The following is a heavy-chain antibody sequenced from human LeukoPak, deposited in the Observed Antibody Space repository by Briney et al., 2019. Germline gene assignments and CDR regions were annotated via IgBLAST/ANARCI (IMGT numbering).Heavy chain of an antibody. Sequence: SGGSLRLSCGASGFPFGGNWMWWVRHIPGKGLEWVANIKPDGSEKNYVDSVKGRFTISRDNAKNALYLQMNSLRAEDTAVCYCAKYLGYDCYLDLWGKGTTVSVSS. CDR1: GFPFGGNW. V-gene: IGHV3-7*03. J-gene: IGHJ6*03. D-gene: IGHD2/OR15-2a*01. CDR2: IKPDGSEK. CDR3: AKYLGYDCYLDL.